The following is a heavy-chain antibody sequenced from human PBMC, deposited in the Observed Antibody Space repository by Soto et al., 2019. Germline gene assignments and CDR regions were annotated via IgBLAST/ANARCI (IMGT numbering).Heavy chain of an antibody. J-gene: IGHJ4*02. Sequence: GGSLRLSCAASGFTFSDYYMSWIRQAPGKGLEWVSYISSSGSTIYYADSVKGRFTISRDNAKNSLYLQMNSLRAEDTAVYYCARRTRIMITFGGVIVDDYFDYWGQGTLVTVSS. CDR2: ISSSGSTI. V-gene: IGHV3-11*01. CDR3: ARRTRIMITFGGVIVDDYFDY. CDR1: GFTFSDYY. D-gene: IGHD3-16*02.